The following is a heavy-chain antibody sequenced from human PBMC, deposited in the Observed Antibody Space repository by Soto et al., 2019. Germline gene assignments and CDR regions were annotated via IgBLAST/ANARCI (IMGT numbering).Heavy chain of an antibody. CDR3: ARGLGNSGYELDYYYYYGMDV. D-gene: IGHD5-12*01. Sequence: ASVKVSCKASGYTFTGYYMHWVRQAPGQGLEWMGWINPNSGGTNYAQKFQGWVTMTRDTSISTAYMELSRPRSDDTAVYYCARGLGNSGYELDYYYYYGMDVWGQGTTVTVSS. J-gene: IGHJ6*02. CDR2: INPNSGGT. V-gene: IGHV1-2*04. CDR1: GYTFTGYY.